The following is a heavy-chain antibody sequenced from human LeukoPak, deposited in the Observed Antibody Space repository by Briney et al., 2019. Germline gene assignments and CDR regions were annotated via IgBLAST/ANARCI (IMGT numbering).Heavy chain of an antibody. CDR1: GYTFTSYG. CDR2: ISAYNGNT. J-gene: IGHJ4*02. V-gene: IGHV1-18*01. D-gene: IGHD3-10*01. Sequence: GASVKVSCKASGYTFTSYGISWVRQAPGQGLEWMGWISAYNGNTNYAQKLQGRVAMTTDTSTSTAYMELRSLRSDDTAVYYCARVRVPYGSGSYYTYYFDYWGQGTLVTVSS. CDR3: ARVRVPYGSGSYYTYYFDY.